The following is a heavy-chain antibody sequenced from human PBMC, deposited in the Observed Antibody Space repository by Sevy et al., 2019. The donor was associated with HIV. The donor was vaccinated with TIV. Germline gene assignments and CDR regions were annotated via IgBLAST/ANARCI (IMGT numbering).Heavy chain of an antibody. Sequence: GGSLRLSCTVSGFIFSRYSMNWVRQAPGKGLEWISYTSGNSGAVYYPDPGKGRFTVSRDNAKNELFLQMSSLKDDDTAVYYCARGPDCGGDCDVGFYYPLDVWGQGTTVTVSS. J-gene: IGHJ6*02. V-gene: IGHV3-48*02. CDR3: ARGPDCGGDCDVGFYYPLDV. CDR1: GFIFSRYS. D-gene: IGHD2-21*02. CDR2: TSGNSGAV.